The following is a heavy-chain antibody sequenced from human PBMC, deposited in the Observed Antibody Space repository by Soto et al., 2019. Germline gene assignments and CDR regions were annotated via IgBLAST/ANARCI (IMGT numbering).Heavy chain of an antibody. Sequence: SDTLSLTCTVSGGSISSYYWSWIRQPPGKGLEWIGYIYYSGSTNYNPSLKSRVTISVDTSKNQFSLKLSSVTAADTAVYYCARDRIYSTAARGIYYYGMDVWGQGTTVTVSS. V-gene: IGHV4-59*01. J-gene: IGHJ6*02. CDR3: ARDRIYSTAARGIYYYGMDV. CDR1: GGSISSYY. CDR2: IYYSGST. D-gene: IGHD3-10*01.